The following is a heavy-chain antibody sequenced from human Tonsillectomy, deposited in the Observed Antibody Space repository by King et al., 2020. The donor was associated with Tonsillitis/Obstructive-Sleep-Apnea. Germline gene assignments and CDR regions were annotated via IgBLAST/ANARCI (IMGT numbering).Heavy chain of an antibody. CDR2: INSDGSST. CDR1: GFTLSSYW. J-gene: IGHJ3*02. V-gene: IGHV3-74*01. Sequence: VQLVESGGGLVQPGGSLRLSCAASGFTLSSYWMHWVRQGPGKGLVWVSRINSDGSSTNYADSVKGRFTISRDNAMNTLYLQMNSLRAEDTAVYYCARETRYSGSNRQSDAFDIWGQGTMVTVSS. D-gene: IGHD1-26*01. CDR3: ARETRYSGSNRQSDAFDI.